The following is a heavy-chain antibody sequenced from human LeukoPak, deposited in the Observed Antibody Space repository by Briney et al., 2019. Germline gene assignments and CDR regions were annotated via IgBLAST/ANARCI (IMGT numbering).Heavy chain of an antibody. J-gene: IGHJ4*02. CDR2: ISGSGGST. CDR1: GFTFSSYA. D-gene: IGHD3-22*01. CDR3: ARLLPNPRPYYDSSGYSAFDS. V-gene: IGHV3-23*01. Sequence: PGGSLRLSCAASGFTFSSYAMSWVRQAPGKGLEWVSAISGSGGSTYYADSVKGRFTISRDNAKNSLYLQMNSLRAEDTAVYYCARLLPNPRPYYDSSGYSAFDSWGQGTLVTVSS.